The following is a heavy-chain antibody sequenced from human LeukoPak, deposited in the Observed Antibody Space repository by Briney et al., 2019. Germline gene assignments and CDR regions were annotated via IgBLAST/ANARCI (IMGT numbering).Heavy chain of an antibody. J-gene: IGHJ5*02. CDR1: GGSFSGYY. CDR3: ARLRLQYYYDSSGYSNWFDP. CDR2: IYYSGST. D-gene: IGHD3-22*01. V-gene: IGHV4-59*08. Sequence: SETLSLTCAVYGGSFSGYYWSWIRQPPGKGLEWIGYIYYSGSTNYNPSLKSRVTISVDTSKNQFSLKLSSVTAADTAVYYCARLRLQYYYDSSGYSNWFDPWGQGTLVTVSS.